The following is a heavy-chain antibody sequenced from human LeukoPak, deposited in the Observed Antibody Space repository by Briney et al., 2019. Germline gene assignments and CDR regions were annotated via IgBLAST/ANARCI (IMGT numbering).Heavy chain of an antibody. J-gene: IGHJ4*02. CDR2: INPSGGST. Sequence: RASVKVSCKASGYTFTSYYMHWVRQAPGEGLEWMGIINPSGGSTSYAQKFQGRVTMTRDMSTSTVYMELSSLRSEDTAVYYCARVDRYSSWGNYFDYWGQGTLVTVSS. CDR1: GYTFTSYY. CDR3: ARVDRYSSWGNYFDY. D-gene: IGHD6-19*01. V-gene: IGHV1-46*01.